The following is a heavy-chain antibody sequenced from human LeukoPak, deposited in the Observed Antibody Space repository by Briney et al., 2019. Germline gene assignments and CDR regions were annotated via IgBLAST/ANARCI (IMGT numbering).Heavy chain of an antibody. CDR1: GGSISSGSYY. D-gene: IGHD4-17*01. CDR3: ARDGAYGDWTVVYFDY. Sequence: SQTLSLTRTVSGGSISSGSYYWSWIRQPAGKGLEWIGRIYTSGSTNYNPSLKSRVTISVDTSKNQFSLKLSSVTAADTAVYYCARDGAYGDWTVVYFDYWGQGTLVTVSS. CDR2: IYTSGST. J-gene: IGHJ4*02. V-gene: IGHV4-61*02.